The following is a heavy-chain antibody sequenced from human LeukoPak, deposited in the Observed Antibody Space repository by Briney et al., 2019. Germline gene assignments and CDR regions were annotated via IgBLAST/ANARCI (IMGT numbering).Heavy chain of an antibody. J-gene: IGHJ4*02. D-gene: IGHD3-3*01. V-gene: IGHV4-4*07. CDR1: GGSISSYY. CDR3: ARDSLWSGYYSASTYMIDY. Sequence: SETLSLTCTVSGGSISSYYWSWIRQSAGKGLEWIGRVSDSGSTSYNPSVKSRVSMSVDTSKNQFSLRLSSVTAADTAVYYCARDSLWSGYYSASTYMIDYWGQGTLVTVSS. CDR2: VSDSGST.